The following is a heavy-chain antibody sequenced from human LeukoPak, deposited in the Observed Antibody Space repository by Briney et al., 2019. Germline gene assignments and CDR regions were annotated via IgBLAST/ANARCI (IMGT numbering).Heavy chain of an antibody. Sequence: GGSLRLSCAASGFTFNNYAMTWVRQAPGKGLEWVSAISGGGSTYYAASVKGRFTISRDNPRNALYLQMNSLRAEDTAIYYCAKSRWESYAVRAFDIWGQGTMVTVSS. CDR3: AKSRWESYAVRAFDI. V-gene: IGHV3-23*01. D-gene: IGHD1-26*01. CDR1: GFTFNNYA. CDR2: ISGGGST. J-gene: IGHJ3*02.